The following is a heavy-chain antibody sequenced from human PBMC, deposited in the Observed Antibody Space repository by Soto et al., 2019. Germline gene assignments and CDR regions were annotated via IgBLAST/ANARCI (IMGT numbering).Heavy chain of an antibody. CDR2: IVVGSGKT. CDR3: AADDMTVVV. D-gene: IGHD3-22*01. J-gene: IGHJ4*02. Sequence: QMQLVQSGPEVKRPATSVKVSCKVSGFTFSTSAVQWVRQARGQRLEWIGWIVVGSGKTFYAKNFQERVTLTRDMSTSPVYMEVSSLRSEDTAVYYCAADDMTVVVWGQGTLVTVSS. CDR1: GFTFSTSA. V-gene: IGHV1-58*01.